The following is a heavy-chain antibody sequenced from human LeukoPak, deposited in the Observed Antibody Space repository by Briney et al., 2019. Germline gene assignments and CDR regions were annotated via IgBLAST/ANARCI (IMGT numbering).Heavy chain of an antibody. CDR1: GGSLNSYY. CDR3: ARGGKATVVTM. CDR2: IYSSGST. Sequence: SETLSLTCTVSGGSLNSYYWSWIRQPAGKGLEWIWRIYSSGSTNYNPSLKSRVSMSVDTSKNQFSLKLTSVTAADTAVYYCARGGKATVVTMWGQGILVTVSS. V-gene: IGHV4-4*07. J-gene: IGHJ4*02. D-gene: IGHD4-23*01.